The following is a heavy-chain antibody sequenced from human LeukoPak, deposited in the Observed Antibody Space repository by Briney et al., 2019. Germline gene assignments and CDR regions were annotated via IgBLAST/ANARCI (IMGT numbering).Heavy chain of an antibody. CDR3: ARQSIAAAFGY. Sequence: SETLSLTCAVYGGSFSGYYWSWIRQPPGKGLEWIGEINHSGSTNYNPSHKSRVTISVDTSKNQFSLKLSSVTAADTAVYYCARQSIAAAFGYWGQGTLVTVSS. CDR1: GGSFSGYY. CDR2: INHSGST. J-gene: IGHJ4*02. D-gene: IGHD6-13*01. V-gene: IGHV4-34*01.